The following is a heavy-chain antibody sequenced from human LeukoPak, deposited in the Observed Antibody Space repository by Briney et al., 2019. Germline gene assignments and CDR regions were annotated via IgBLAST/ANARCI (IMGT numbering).Heavy chain of an antibody. Sequence: GGSLGLSCAASGFTFSSYAMSWVRQAPGKGLEWVSAISGSGGSTYCADSVKGRCTISRDNSKNTLYLQMNSLSAEDTAVYYCAKDAEIPYYGSGRAYYMDVWGKGTTVTVSS. CDR1: GFTFSSYA. CDR2: ISGSGGST. D-gene: IGHD3-10*01. V-gene: IGHV3-23*01. CDR3: AKDAEIPYYGSGRAYYMDV. J-gene: IGHJ6*03.